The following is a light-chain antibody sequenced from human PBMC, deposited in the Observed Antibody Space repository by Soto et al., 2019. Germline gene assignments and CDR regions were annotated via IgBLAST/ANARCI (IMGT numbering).Light chain of an antibody. CDR3: QQYGSSPFT. CDR2: AAS. CDR1: QSVGGFN. J-gene: IGKJ2*01. Sequence: EIVLTQSPGTLSLSPGERATLSCRASQSVGGFNLAWLQQKPGQAPRLLIYAASNRATGIPDRFSGSASGTDFTLTISRLEPEDFAVYYCQQYGSSPFTFGQGTRLEIK. V-gene: IGKV3-20*01.